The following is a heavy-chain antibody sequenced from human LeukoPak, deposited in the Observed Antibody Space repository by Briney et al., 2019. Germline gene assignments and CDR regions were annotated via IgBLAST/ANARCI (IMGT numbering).Heavy chain of an antibody. Sequence: ASVKVSCKASGYTFTSYTIHWVRQAPGQRLEWMGWINAGNGNAKYSQKFQGRVTITGDTSASTAYVELSSLRSEDTAVYYCARGGGLTAVGDYWGQGTLVTVSS. V-gene: IGHV1-3*01. CDR2: INAGNGNA. CDR3: ARGGGLTAVGDY. CDR1: GYTFTSYT. J-gene: IGHJ4*02. D-gene: IGHD6-13*01.